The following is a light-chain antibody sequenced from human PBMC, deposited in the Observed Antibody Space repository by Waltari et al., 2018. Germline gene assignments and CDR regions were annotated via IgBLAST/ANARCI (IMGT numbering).Light chain of an antibody. CDR1: SSDVGGYNF. V-gene: IGLV2-8*01. Sequence: QSALTQPPSASGSPGQSVTISCTGTSSDVGGYNFVSWYQQHPGKAPKPMIYEVSKRPSGVPDRFSGSKSGNTASLTVSGLQPEDEADYYCSSYAGNHVVFGGGTKLTVL. CDR2: EVS. CDR3: SSYAGNHVV. J-gene: IGLJ2*01.